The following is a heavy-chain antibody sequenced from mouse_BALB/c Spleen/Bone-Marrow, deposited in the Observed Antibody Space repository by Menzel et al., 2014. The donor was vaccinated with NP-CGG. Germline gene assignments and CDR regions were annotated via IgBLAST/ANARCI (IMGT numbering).Heavy chain of an antibody. D-gene: IGHD2-3*01. CDR1: GYAFSSYW. J-gene: IGHJ1*01. Sequence: QVQLKQSGAELVRPGSSVKISCKASGYAFSSYWMNWVKQRPGQGLEWIGQIYPGDDDTNFNGKFKGKATLTADKSSSTVYMQLSSLTSEDPAVYFCAKGKDGGSPYFDVWGAGTTVTVSS. CDR3: AKGKDGGSPYFDV. V-gene: IGHV1-80*01. CDR2: IYPGDDDT.